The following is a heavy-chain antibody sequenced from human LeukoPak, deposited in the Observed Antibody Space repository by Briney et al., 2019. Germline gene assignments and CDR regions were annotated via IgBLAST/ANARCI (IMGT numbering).Heavy chain of an antibody. J-gene: IGHJ4*02. D-gene: IGHD3-22*01. Sequence: GESLKISCKASGYRFTNHWIAWVRQMPGEGLELMGSIYPGDSDTRYSPSFQGQITISADKSVATAYLQWSSLKASDTAIYYCARQGVYFSDSSAFYHWGQGTLITVSS. CDR1: GYRFTNHW. CDR3: ARQGVYFSDSSAFYH. CDR2: IYPGDSDT. V-gene: IGHV5-51*01.